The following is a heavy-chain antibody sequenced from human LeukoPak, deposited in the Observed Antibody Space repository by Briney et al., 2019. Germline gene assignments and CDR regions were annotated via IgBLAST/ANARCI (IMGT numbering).Heavy chain of an antibody. D-gene: IGHD3-22*01. V-gene: IGHV4-59*11. Sequence: PSETLSLTCTVSGDSMSTHYWNWIRQPPGKGLEWIGYIHNSGSTNYNPSLKSRVTISVDTSKNQFSLKLNSVTAADTAVYYCATYGSSGYYRYSFDYWGQGTLVTVSS. CDR1: GDSMSTHY. CDR2: IHNSGST. CDR3: ATYGSSGYYRYSFDY. J-gene: IGHJ4*02.